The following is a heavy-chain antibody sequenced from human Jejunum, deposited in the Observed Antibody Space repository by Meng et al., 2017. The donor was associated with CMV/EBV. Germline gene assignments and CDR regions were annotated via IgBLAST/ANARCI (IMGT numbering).Heavy chain of an antibody. V-gene: IGHV1-2*02. CDR3: ARVVMAEQQLDF. Sequence: ASGYSFTNYFYPWVRQAPGHGLDWMGWINPNSGGTNYAQKFQGRVTMTRDTSINTVYLELSSLRSDDTAIYYCARVVMAEQQLDFWGQGTPVTVSS. CDR2: INPNSGGT. J-gene: IGHJ4*02. D-gene: IGHD1-14*01. CDR1: GYSFTNYF.